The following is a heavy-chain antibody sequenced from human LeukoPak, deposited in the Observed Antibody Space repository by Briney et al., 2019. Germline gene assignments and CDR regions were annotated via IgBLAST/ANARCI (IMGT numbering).Heavy chain of an antibody. D-gene: IGHD3-3*01. CDR1: GFTFSSYA. V-gene: IGHV3-30-3*01. CDR3: ARVIPYYDFWSGYYYFDY. CDR2: ISYDGSNK. J-gene: IGHJ4*02. Sequence: RPGRSLRLSCAASGFTFSSYAMHWVRQAPGKGLEWVAVISYDGSNKYYADSVKGRFTISRDNSKNTLYLQMNSLRAEDTAVYYCARVIPYYDFWSGYYYFDYWGQGTLVTVSS.